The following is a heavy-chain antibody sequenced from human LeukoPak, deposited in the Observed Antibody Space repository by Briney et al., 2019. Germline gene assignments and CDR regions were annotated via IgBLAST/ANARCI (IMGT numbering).Heavy chain of an antibody. Sequence: SETLSLTCAVYGGSFSGYYWSWIRQPPGKGLEWIGSIYYSGSTYYNPSLKSRVTISVDTSKNQFSLKLSSVTAADTAVYYCARQGRDGYNTDYYYYGMDVWGQGTTVTVSS. CDR3: ARQGRDGYNTDYYYYGMDV. CDR2: IYYSGST. J-gene: IGHJ6*02. CDR1: GGSFSGYY. D-gene: IGHD5-24*01. V-gene: IGHV4-34*01.